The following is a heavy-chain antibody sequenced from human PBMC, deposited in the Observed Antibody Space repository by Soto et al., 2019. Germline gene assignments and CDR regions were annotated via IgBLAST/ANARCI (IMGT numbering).Heavy chain of an antibody. CDR3: AKEYGSTWIDH. J-gene: IGHJ4*02. Sequence: QVQLVEFGGGVFQPGRSLRLSCAASGFTFSTYGMHWVRQAPGKGLEWVAAMSYDGTKQYYVDSVKGRFTISRDNSRNTLFLQVNSLRDEDTAVYYCAKEYGSTWIDHWGQGTLVTVSS. CDR2: MSYDGTKQ. CDR1: GFTFSTYG. D-gene: IGHD6-13*01. V-gene: IGHV3-30*18.